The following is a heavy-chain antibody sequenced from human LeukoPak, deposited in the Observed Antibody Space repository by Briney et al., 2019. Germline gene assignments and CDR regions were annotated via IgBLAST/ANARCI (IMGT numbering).Heavy chain of an antibody. CDR3: AKAHFWSGYLYYFDY. Sequence: GGSLRLSCAASGFTFSSYAMSWVRQAPGKGLEWVSAISGSGGSTYYADSVKGRFTISRDNSKNTLYLQMNSLRAEGTAVYYCAKAHFWSGYLYYFDYWGQGTLVTVSS. J-gene: IGHJ4*02. CDR2: ISGSGGST. CDR1: GFTFSSYA. D-gene: IGHD3-3*02. V-gene: IGHV3-23*01.